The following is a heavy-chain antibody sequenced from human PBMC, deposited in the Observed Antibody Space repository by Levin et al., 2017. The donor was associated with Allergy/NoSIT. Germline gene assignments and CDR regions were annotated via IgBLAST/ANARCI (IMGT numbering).Heavy chain of an antibody. D-gene: IGHD2-15*01. Sequence: SGPTLVKPTQTLTLTCTVSGFSLSTNGVGVGWIRQAPGKALEWLALIYWDDDKRYSPSLKSRLTITKDTFKNQVVLTMTNMDPMDTGTYFCAHSVNLGYCGGGYCRIFDYWGQGTLVTVSS. CDR3: AHSVNLGYCGGGYCRIFDY. V-gene: IGHV2-5*02. J-gene: IGHJ4*02. CDR1: GFSLSTNGVG. CDR2: IYWDDDK.